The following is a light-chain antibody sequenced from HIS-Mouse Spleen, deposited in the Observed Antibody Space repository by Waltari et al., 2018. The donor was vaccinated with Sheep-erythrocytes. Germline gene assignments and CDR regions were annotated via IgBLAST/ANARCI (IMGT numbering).Light chain of an antibody. Sequence: QSALTQPRPVSGSPGQSVTISCTGTSSDVGGYNYFSWYQQHPGKAPKLMIYDVSKRPSGVPDRFSGSKSGNTASLTISGLQAEDEADYYCCSYAGSYNHVFGTGTKVTVL. CDR2: DVS. J-gene: IGLJ1*01. CDR1: SSDVGGYNY. V-gene: IGLV2-11*01. CDR3: CSYAGSYNHV.